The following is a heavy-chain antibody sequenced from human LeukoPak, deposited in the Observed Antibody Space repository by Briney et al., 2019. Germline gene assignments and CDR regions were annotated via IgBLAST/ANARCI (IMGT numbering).Heavy chain of an antibody. Sequence: GGSLRLSCAASGFTFSSYAMSWVRQAPGQGLEWVSAISGSGGSTYYADSVKGRFTISRDNSKNTLYLQMNSLRAEDTAVYYCARGGDYCSSTSCYSPYMDVWGKGTTVTVSS. V-gene: IGHV3-23*01. CDR3: ARGGDYCSSTSCYSPYMDV. CDR1: GFTFSSYA. CDR2: ISGSGGST. J-gene: IGHJ6*03. D-gene: IGHD2-2*02.